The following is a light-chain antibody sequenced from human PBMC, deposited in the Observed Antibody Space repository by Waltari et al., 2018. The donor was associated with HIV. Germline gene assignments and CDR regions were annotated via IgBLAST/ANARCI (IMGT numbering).Light chain of an antibody. V-gene: IGLV1-47*01. CDR1: SSNIGYNY. Sequence: QSVLTQPPSASGTPGQRVTISCSGNSSNIGYNYVSWYQQLPGAAPKLFIYANDRRPSGVPDRFSGSKSGTSASLAISGLRSEDQGDYYCAAWDDSLSGRVFGTGTKVTVL. CDR3: AAWDDSLSGRV. J-gene: IGLJ1*01. CDR2: AND.